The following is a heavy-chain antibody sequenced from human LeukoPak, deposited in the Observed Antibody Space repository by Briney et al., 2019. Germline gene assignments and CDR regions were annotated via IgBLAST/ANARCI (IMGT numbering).Heavy chain of an antibody. D-gene: IGHD3-22*01. V-gene: IGHV4-31*03. CDR1: GGSISSGGYY. J-gene: IGHJ4*02. CDR2: IYYSGST. Sequence: KPSETLSLTCTVSGGSISSGGYYWSWIRQHPGKGLEWIGYIYYSGSTYYNPSLKSRVTISVDTSKSQFSLKLSSVTAADTAVYYCARVFKYYYDSSGHHYFDYWGQGTLVTVSS. CDR3: ARVFKYYYDSSGHHYFDY.